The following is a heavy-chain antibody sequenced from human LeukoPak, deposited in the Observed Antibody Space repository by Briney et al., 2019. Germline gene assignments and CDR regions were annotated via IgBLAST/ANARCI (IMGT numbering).Heavy chain of an antibody. CDR3: ARPRPGYCSSTSCDPAFDI. Sequence: PSETLSLTCTVSGGSISSYYWSWIRQPPGKGLEWIGYIYYSGSTNYNPSLKSRVTISVDTSKNQFSLKLSSVTAADTAVYCCARPRPGYCSSTSCDPAFDIWGQGTMVTVSS. CDR2: IYYSGST. CDR1: GGSISSYY. J-gene: IGHJ3*02. V-gene: IGHV4-59*01. D-gene: IGHD2-2*01.